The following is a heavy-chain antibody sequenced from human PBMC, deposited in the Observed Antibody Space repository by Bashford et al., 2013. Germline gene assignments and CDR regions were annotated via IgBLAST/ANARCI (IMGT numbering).Heavy chain of an antibody. Sequence: GSLRLSCAASGFTFSSYGMHWVRQAPGKGLEWVAVILYDGSSTKYADSVKGRFTISRDNAKNTLYLQMNSLRAEDTAVYYCARETSSSIFVGFDYWGQGSLVTVSS. CDR1: GFTFSSYG. J-gene: IGHJ4*02. CDR2: ILYDGSST. D-gene: IGHD6-6*01. CDR3: ARETSSSIFVGFDY. V-gene: IGHV3-30*03.